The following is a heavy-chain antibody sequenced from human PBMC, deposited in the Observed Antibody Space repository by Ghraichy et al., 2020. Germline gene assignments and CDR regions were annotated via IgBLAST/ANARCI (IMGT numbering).Heavy chain of an antibody. CDR1: GGSFSGYY. D-gene: IGHD4-17*01. Sequence: SQTLSLTCAVYGGSFSGYYWSWIRQPPGKGLEWIGEINHSGSTNYNPSLKSRVTISVDTSKNQFSLKLSSVTAADTAVYYCARLDYGDQGFDYWGQGTLVTVSS. CDR3: ARLDYGDQGFDY. J-gene: IGHJ4*02. CDR2: INHSGST. V-gene: IGHV4-34*01.